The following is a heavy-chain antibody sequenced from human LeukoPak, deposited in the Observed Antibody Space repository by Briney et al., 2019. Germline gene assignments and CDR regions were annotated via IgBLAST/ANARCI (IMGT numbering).Heavy chain of an antibody. D-gene: IGHD5-12*01. V-gene: IGHV3-48*03. CDR1: GFTFSSYE. Sequence: GGSLRLSCAASGFTFSSYEMNWVRQAPGKGLEWVSYISSGGTTIYYADSVSGRFTISRDNAKNSLYLQMNSLRAEDPAVYYCARSPYSGYDYFDYWGRGSLVTVSS. CDR2: ISSGGTTI. CDR3: ARSPYSGYDYFDY. J-gene: IGHJ4*02.